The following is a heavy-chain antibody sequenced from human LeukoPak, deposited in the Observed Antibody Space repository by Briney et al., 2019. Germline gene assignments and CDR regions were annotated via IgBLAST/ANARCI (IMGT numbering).Heavy chain of an antibody. Sequence: GGSLRLSCAASGFTFSSYGMHWVRQAPGKGLEWVAVISYDGSNKYYADSVKGRFTISRDNSKNTLYLQMNSLRAEDTAVYYCAKDAVAGGGKGYYFDYWGQGTLDTVSS. CDR3: AKDAVAGGGKGYYFDY. J-gene: IGHJ4*02. V-gene: IGHV3-30*18. D-gene: IGHD6-19*01. CDR2: ISYDGSNK. CDR1: GFTFSSYG.